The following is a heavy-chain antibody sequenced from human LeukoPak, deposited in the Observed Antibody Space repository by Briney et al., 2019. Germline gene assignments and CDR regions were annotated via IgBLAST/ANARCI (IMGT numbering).Heavy chain of an antibody. Sequence: PSETLSLTCTVSGGSISPYYWSWIRQPPGKALEWIGSVYYTGSTKYDPSLNSRLTISVDTSKNQFALMLTSVTAADTAAYYCARHTYYDTHGFHLGWFDPWGQGSLVTVSS. D-gene: IGHD3-22*01. J-gene: IGHJ5*02. CDR2: VYYTGST. CDR3: ARHTYYDTHGFHLGWFDP. V-gene: IGHV4-59*08. CDR1: GGSISPYY.